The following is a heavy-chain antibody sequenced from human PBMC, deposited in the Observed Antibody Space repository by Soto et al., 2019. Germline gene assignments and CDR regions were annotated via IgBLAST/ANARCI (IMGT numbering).Heavy chain of an antibody. CDR2: INPNSGGT. CDR3: ARDICSSTSCWFDP. CDR1: GYTFTGYY. Sequence: ASVKVSCKASGYTFTGYYMHWVRQAPGQGLEWMGWINPNSGGTNYAQKFQGRVTMTRDTSISTAYMELSRLRSDDTAVYYCARDICSSTSCWFDPWGQGTLVTVSS. J-gene: IGHJ5*02. D-gene: IGHD2-2*01. V-gene: IGHV1-2*02.